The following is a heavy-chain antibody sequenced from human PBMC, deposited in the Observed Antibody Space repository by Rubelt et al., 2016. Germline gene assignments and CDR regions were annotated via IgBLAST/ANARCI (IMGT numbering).Heavy chain of an antibody. CDR3: AIRQPDYGDLDFDY. CDR1: GYTLTELS. D-gene: IGHD4-17*01. Sequence: QVQLVQSGAEVKKPGASVKVSCKVSGYTLTELSMHWVRQAPGKGLEWMGGFDPEGGETIYAQKFQGRVTMTEDTSTDTAYMGLSSLRSEDTAVYYCAIRQPDYGDLDFDYWGQGTLVTVSS. V-gene: IGHV1-24*01. J-gene: IGHJ4*02. CDR2: FDPEGGET.